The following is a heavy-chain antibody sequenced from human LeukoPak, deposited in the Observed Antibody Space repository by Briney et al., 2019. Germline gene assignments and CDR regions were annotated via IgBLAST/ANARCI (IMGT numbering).Heavy chain of an antibody. CDR1: GGSISSYY. Sequence: PSETLSLTFTVSGGSISSYYWSWIRQPPGKGLEWIGYIYYSGGTNYNPSLKSRVTISVDTSKNQFSLKLSSVTAADTAVYYCARGGSSWYGNYFDYWGQGTLVTVSS. J-gene: IGHJ4*02. V-gene: IGHV4-59*01. CDR3: ARGGSSWYGNYFDY. D-gene: IGHD6-13*01. CDR2: IYYSGGT.